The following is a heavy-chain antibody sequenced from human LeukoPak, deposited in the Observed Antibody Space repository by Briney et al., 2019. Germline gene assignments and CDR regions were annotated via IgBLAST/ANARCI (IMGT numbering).Heavy chain of an antibody. Sequence: PGGSLRLSCAASGFIFSSYWMHWVRHAPGKGLAWVSRINTDGSSTSYADSVKGRFTISRDNAKNSLYLQMNSLRAEDTAVYYCARDDESYDFWSGHDAFDIWGQGTMVTVSS. J-gene: IGHJ3*02. V-gene: IGHV3-74*01. CDR2: INTDGSST. CDR1: GFIFSSYW. CDR3: ARDDESYDFWSGHDAFDI. D-gene: IGHD3-3*01.